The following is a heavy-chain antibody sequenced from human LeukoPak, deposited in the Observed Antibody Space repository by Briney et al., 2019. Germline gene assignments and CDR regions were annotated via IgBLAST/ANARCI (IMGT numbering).Heavy chain of an antibody. CDR2: IKSKTDGGTT. CDR1: GFTFSNAW. D-gene: IGHD3-10*01. J-gene: IGHJ4*02. V-gene: IGHV3-15*01. CDR3: ITGGYYGSGSYWYYFDY. Sequence: GGSLRLSCAASGFTFSNAWMTWVRQAPGKGLEWVGRIKSKTDGGTTDYTAPVKGRFTISRDDSKNTLYLQMNSLKTEDTAVYYCITGGYYGSGSYWYYFDYWGQGTLVTVSS.